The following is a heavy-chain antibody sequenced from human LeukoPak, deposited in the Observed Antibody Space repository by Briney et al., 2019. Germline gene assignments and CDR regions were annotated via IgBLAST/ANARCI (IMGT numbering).Heavy chain of an antibody. CDR1: GGSFSSYY. V-gene: IGHV4-59*01. CDR3: AREKDYYDSSGYYRPFDY. J-gene: IGHJ4*02. D-gene: IGHD3-22*01. CDR2: IYYSGST. Sequence: SETLSLTCTVSGGSFSSYYWSWIRQPPGKGLEWSGYIYYSGSTNYNPSLKSRVTISVNTSKNQFSLKLSSVTAADTAVYYCAREKDYYDSSGYYRPFDYWGQGTLVTVSS.